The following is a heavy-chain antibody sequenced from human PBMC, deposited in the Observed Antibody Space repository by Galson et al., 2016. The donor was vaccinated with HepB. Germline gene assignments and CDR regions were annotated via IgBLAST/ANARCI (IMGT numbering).Heavy chain of an antibody. V-gene: IGHV3-48*02. J-gene: IGHJ4*02. CDR2: ISRSTPTI. Sequence: SPRPSCAACGILFSGNSMNWVRQAPGKGLEWVSYISRSTPTIYYADSVKSRFTVSRDNAKNSLYLQMNNLRDEDTAVYYCARDPHALDFWGQGTLVTVSS. CDR3: ARDPHALDF. CDR1: GILFSGNS.